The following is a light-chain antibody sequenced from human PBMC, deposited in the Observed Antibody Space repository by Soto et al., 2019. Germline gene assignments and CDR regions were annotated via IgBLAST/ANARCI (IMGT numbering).Light chain of an antibody. CDR2: DAS. CDR3: QQYSAYSPWT. V-gene: IGKV1-5*01. CDR1: QSISRL. J-gene: IGKJ1*01. Sequence: DIQITQSPSTLSASDGDRVTITCRASQSISRLLAWYRQKPGKAPELLIYDASNLETGVPSRFSGSGSGTEFTLTISSLQPDDFATYYCQQYSAYSPWTFGQGTKVEVK.